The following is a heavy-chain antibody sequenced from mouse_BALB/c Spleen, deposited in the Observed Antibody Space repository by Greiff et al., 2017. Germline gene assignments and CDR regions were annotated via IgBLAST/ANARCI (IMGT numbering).Heavy chain of an antibody. Sequence: QVQLQQSGAELVKPGASVKLSCKASGYTFTSYWMHWVKQRPGQGLEWIGEINPSNGRTNYNEKFKSKATLTVDKSSSTAYMQLSSLTSEDSAVYYCARNGYYYFDYWGQGTTLTVSS. CDR3: ARNGYYYFDY. J-gene: IGHJ2*01. CDR1: GYTFTSYW. CDR2: INPSNGRT. V-gene: IGHV1S81*02. D-gene: IGHD2-3*01.